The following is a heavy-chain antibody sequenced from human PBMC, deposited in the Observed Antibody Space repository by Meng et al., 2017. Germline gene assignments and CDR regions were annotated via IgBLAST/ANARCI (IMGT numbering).Heavy chain of an antibody. CDR1: GFTFSSYA. D-gene: IGHD3-10*01. CDR3: AKDRRFTMVRGVIISEEDD. V-gene: IGHV3-23*01. CDR2: ISGSGGST. Sequence: GESLKFSCAASGFTFSSYAMSWVRQAPGKGLECVSAISGSGGSTYYADSVKGRFTISRDNSKNTLYLQMNSLRAEDTAVYYCAKDRRFTMVRGVIISEEDDWGQGTLVTVSS. J-gene: IGHJ4*02.